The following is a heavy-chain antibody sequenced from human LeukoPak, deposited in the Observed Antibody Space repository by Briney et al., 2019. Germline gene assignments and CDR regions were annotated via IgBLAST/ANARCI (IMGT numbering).Heavy chain of an antibody. CDR1: GGSFSGYY. D-gene: IGHD3-16*02. V-gene: IGHV4-34*01. J-gene: IGHJ3*02. CDR2: INHSGST. Sequence: SETLSLTCAVYGGSFSGYYWSWIRQPPGKGLEWIGEINHSGSTNYNPSLKSRVTISVDTSKHQFSLKLSSVTAADTAVYYCARGRRGDYVWGSYPTDAFDIWGQGTMVTVSS. CDR3: ARGRRGDYVWGSYPTDAFDI.